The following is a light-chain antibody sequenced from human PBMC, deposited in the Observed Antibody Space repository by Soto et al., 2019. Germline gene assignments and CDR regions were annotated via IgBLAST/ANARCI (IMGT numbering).Light chain of an antibody. CDR1: SSDVGGYNY. Sequence: QSALTQPASVSGSPGQSITISCTRTSSDVGGYNYVSWYQQHPGKAPKLMIYDVSNRPSGVSNRFSGSKSGNTASLTISGLQAEDEADYYCSSYTSSSTRVFGGGTKVTVL. V-gene: IGLV2-14*01. CDR3: SSYTSSSTRV. J-gene: IGLJ3*02. CDR2: DVS.